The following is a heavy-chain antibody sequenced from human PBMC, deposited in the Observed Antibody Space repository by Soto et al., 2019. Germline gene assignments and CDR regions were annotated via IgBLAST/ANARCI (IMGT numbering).Heavy chain of an antibody. CDR3: SRDDSDWFFN. CDR2: IYSGGST. V-gene: IGHV3-66*01. J-gene: IGHJ4*02. Sequence: GGSLRLSCAASGFIVSSNYMNWVRQAPGKELEWVSVIYSGGSTYYADSVKGRFTISRDNSKNTLYLQMNSLRAEDTAVYYCSRDDSDWFFNWGRGTLVTVSS. CDR1: GFIVSSNY. D-gene: IGHD3-9*01.